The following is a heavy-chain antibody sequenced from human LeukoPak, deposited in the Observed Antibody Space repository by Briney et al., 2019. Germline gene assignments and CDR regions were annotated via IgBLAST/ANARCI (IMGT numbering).Heavy chain of an antibody. D-gene: IGHD3-16*02. V-gene: IGHV1-8*01. CDR3: ARVGGELSLYQGYFDY. Sequence: ASVKVSCKASGYTFTSYDINWVRQATGQGLEWMGWMNPNSGNTGYAQKFQGRVTMTRNTSISTAYMELRSLRSDDTAVYYCARVGGELSLYQGYFDYWGQGTLVTVSS. J-gene: IGHJ4*02. CDR1: GYTFTSYD. CDR2: MNPNSGNT.